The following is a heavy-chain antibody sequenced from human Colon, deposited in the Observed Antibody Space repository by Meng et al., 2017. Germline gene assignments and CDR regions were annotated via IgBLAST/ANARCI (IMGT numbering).Heavy chain of an antibody. V-gene: IGHV1-3*01. CDR1: GYSFTSYG. Sequence: QVQLVQSGAELRKPGASLKGSCQASGYSFTSYGMHWLRQSPGQRPEWMGWIYPADGNRRYSQKFQDRLTITTDTFARTAYMELSSLRSEDTAVYFCARDERGGPYYFDYWGQGTLVTVSS. CDR2: IYPADGNR. CDR3: ARDERGGPYYFDY. J-gene: IGHJ4*02.